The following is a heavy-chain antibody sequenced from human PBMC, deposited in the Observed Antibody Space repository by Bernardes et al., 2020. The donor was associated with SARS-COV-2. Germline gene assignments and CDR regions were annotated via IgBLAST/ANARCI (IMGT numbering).Heavy chain of an antibody. J-gene: IGHJ4*02. D-gene: IGHD3-3*01. CDR2: INHSGST. V-gene: IGHV4-34*01. Sequence: TLSLTCAVYGGSFSGYYWSWIRQPPGKGLEWIGEINHSGSTNYNPSLKSRVTISVDTSKNQFSLKLSSVTAADTAVYYCARVDSYYDFWSGSPLDYWGQGTLVTVSS. CDR3: ARVDSYYDFWSGSPLDY. CDR1: GGSFSGYY.